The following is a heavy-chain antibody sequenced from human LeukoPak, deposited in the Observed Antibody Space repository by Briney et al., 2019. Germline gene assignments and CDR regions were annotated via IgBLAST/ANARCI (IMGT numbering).Heavy chain of an antibody. D-gene: IGHD6-6*01. V-gene: IGHV1-46*01. Sequence: GAPVKVSCKASGYTFTSYYMHWVRQAPGQGLEWMGIINPSGGSTSYAQKFQGRVTMTRDMSTSTVYMELSSLRSEDTAVYYCAGGEAARQDFDYWGQGTLVTVSS. CDR1: GYTFTSYY. J-gene: IGHJ4*02. CDR3: AGGEAARQDFDY. CDR2: INPSGGST.